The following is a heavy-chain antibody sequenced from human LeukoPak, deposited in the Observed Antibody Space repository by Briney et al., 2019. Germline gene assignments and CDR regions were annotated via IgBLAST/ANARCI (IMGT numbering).Heavy chain of an antibody. CDR3: ANYDGSVHTWVH. Sequence: GGSLRLSCEASGFTFSRYEMNWVRQAPGKGLEWVSYISSSGKTIYYADSVKGRFTISRDSAKNSLYLQMNSLRAEDTAVYYCANYDGSVHTWVHWGQGSLVTVSS. CDR1: GFTFSRYE. CDR2: ISSSGKTI. J-gene: IGHJ4*02. D-gene: IGHD3-22*01. V-gene: IGHV3-48*03.